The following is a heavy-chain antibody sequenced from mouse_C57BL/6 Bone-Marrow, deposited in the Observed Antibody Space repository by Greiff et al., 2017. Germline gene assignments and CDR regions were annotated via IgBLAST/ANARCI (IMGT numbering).Heavy chain of an antibody. CDR1: GYTFTSYW. J-gene: IGHJ4*01. D-gene: IGHD2-3*01. Sequence: VQLQQPGAELVKPGASVKVSCKASGYTFTSYWMHWVKQRPGQGLEWIGRLHPSDSDTNYNRKFKGKATLTVDKASSTAYMQRSSLTSEDSAVYYCAILATTMDYWGQGTSVTVSS. CDR2: LHPSDSDT. V-gene: IGHV1-74*01. CDR3: AILATTMDY.